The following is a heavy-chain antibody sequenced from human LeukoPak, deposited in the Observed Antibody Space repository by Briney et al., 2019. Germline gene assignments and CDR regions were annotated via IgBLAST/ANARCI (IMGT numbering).Heavy chain of an antibody. CDR2: VDISSLTI. D-gene: IGHD2/OR15-2a*01. CDR3: ARDRGHYFYFDY. CDR1: GFSFSDYS. Sequence: GGSLRLSCAASGFSFSDYSMNWVRQAPGKGLEWVAYVDISSLTIYYADSVKGRFTISRDNAKNSLYLQMNSLRAEDTAVYYCARDRGHYFYFDYWGQGTLVTVSS. J-gene: IGHJ4*02. V-gene: IGHV3-48*04.